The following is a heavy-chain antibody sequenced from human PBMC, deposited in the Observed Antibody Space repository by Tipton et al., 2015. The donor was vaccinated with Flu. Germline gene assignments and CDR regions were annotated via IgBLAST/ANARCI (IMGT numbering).Heavy chain of an antibody. CDR2: IYSGGST. J-gene: IGHJ4*02. D-gene: IGHD2-2*01. V-gene: IGHV3-53*01. CDR3: ARGRGYCITTTCLLPFDF. CDR1: GFSLDDYT. Sequence: SLRLSCAASGFSLDDYTLHWVRQAPRKGLEWVSVIYSGGSTYSADSVKGRFTISRDNSKNTLYLQMNSLRAEDTAVYYCARGRGYCITTTCLLPFDFWGQGTLVTVSS.